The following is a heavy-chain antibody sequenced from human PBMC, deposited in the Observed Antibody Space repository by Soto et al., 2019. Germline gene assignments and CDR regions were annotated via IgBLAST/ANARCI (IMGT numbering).Heavy chain of an antibody. J-gene: IGHJ4*02. V-gene: IGHV1-69*13. CDR1: GGTFSSYA. CDR3: ARDVGYYYDSSGYYSGYFDY. CDR2: IIPIFGTA. D-gene: IGHD3-22*01. Sequence: SVKVSCKASGGTFSSYAISWVRQAPGQGLEWMGGIIPIFGTANYAQKFQGRVTITADESTSTAYMELSSLRSEDTAVYYCARDVGYYYDSSGYYSGYFDYWGQGTLVTVPS.